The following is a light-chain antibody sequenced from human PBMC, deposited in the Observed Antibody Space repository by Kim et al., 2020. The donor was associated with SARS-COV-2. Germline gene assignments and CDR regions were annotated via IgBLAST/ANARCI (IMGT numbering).Light chain of an antibody. Sequence: QLVLTQSPSASASLGASVKLTCTLSSGHSSYAIAWHQQQPEKGPRYLMKLNSDGSHSKGDGIPDRFSGSSSGAERYITISSLQSEDEADYYCQTWGTGIVVFGGGTQLTVL. CDR1: SGHSSYA. CDR3: QTWGTGIVV. J-gene: IGLJ2*01. V-gene: IGLV4-69*01. CDR2: LNSDGSH.